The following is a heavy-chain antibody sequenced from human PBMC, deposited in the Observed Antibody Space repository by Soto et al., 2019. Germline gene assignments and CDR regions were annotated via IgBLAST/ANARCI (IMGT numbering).Heavy chain of an antibody. CDR1: GFTFSNFG. D-gene: IGHD6-19*01. CDR2: ISGSGSSI. J-gene: IGHJ4*02. CDR3: ARGCSLMAGTFGDY. Sequence: EVQLVESGGGLVQPGGSLRLSCAASGFTFSNFGFNCVRQAPGKGLEWVPYISGSGSSIYYADSVRGRFTICRDNAESSLYLQMNGLRVYDTAVYYCARGCSLMAGTFGDYWGQGTLVTVSS. V-gene: IGHV3-48*01.